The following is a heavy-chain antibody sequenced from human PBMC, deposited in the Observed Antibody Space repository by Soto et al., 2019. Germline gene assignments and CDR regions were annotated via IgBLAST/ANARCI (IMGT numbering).Heavy chain of an antibody. CDR3: ARGLIPVVGATL. CDR2: INHSGST. J-gene: IGHJ4*02. Sequence: SETLSLTCAVYGGSFSGYYWSWIRQPPGKGLEWIGEINHSGSTNYNPSLKSRVTISVDTSKNQFSLKLSSVTAADTAVYYCARGLIPVVGATLGGQGTLVTVSS. CDR1: GGSFSGYY. D-gene: IGHD1-26*01. V-gene: IGHV4-34*01.